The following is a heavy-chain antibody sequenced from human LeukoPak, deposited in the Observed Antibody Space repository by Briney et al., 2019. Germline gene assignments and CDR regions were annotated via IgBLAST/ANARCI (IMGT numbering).Heavy chain of an antibody. D-gene: IGHD3-10*01. CDR2: ISSSSSII. CDR3: AREVYYGSGRRFDR. CDR1: GFTFSSYG. J-gene: IGHJ4*02. Sequence: GGTLRLSCAASGFTFSSYGMSWVRQAPGKGLEWVSYISSSSSIIYSADSVKGRFTISRDNDKNTLYLQMNSLRAEDTAVYFCAREVYYGSGRRFDRWGQGTLVTVSS. V-gene: IGHV3-48*01.